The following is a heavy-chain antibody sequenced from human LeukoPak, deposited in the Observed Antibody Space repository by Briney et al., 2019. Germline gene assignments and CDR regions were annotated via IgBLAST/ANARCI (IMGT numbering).Heavy chain of an antibody. CDR1: GGSTSTSF. J-gene: IGHJ4*02. CDR2: IYTGGST. D-gene: IGHD2-15*01. CDR3: ARAPSGCGGTCAFDY. Sequence: SETLSLTCTVSGGSTSTSFWSWLRQPAGKGLEWIGRIYTGGSTNSNPSLRSRLTMSLDTSKTQFSLQLTPVTAADTAVYFGARAPSGCGGTCAFDYWGQGTLVTVSS. V-gene: IGHV4-4*07.